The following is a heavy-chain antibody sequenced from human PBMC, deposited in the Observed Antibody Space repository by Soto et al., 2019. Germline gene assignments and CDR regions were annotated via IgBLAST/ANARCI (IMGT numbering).Heavy chain of an antibody. D-gene: IGHD1-7*01. CDR1: GFAVSSNY. CDR3: ARRSTGTTYGGMDV. V-gene: IGHV3-66*01. Sequence: EVQLVESGGGLVQPGGSLRLSCAASGFAVSSNYMTWVRQAPGKGLEWVSVIHSGGDTHYADSVRGRFTISRDNSKNTLYLQMNSLRAEDTAVYYCARRSTGTTYGGMDVWGQGTTVTVSS. J-gene: IGHJ6*02. CDR2: IHSGGDT.